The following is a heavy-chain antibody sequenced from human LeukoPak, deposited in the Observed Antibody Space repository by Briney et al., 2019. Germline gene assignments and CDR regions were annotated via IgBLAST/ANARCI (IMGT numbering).Heavy chain of an antibody. V-gene: IGHV4-39*07. CDR2: IYYSGST. J-gene: IGHJ4*02. CDR1: GGSIISSTHY. D-gene: IGHD3-10*01. CDR3: ARVPTITFFDY. Sequence: SETLSLTCTVSGGSIISSTHYWAWIRQSPGKGLEWIGSIYYSGSTFYNPSLKSRVTISVDTSKNQFSLKLTSVTAADTAVYYCARVPTITFFDYWGQGTLVTVSS.